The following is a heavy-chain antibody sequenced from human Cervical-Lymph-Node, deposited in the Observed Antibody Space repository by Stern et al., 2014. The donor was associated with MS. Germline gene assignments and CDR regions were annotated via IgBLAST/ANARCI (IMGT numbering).Heavy chain of an antibody. CDR3: ASGTYYPDY. Sequence: DQLVESGPGLVKPSETLSLTCSVSGGSISSYYWNWIRQPPGKGLEWIANVHYSGTTNYNPSLKSRVTILLEPAMTKISPKLTSVTAADTAVYYCASGTYYPDYWGQGILVTVSS. CDR2: VHYSGTT. CDR1: GGSISSYY. J-gene: IGHJ4*02. V-gene: IGHV4-59*08.